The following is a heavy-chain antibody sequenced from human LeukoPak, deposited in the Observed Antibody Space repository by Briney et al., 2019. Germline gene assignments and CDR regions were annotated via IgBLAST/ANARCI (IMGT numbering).Heavy chain of an antibody. CDR2: ISGSGGST. J-gene: IGHJ2*01. Sequence: GGSLRLSCAASGFTFSSYAMSWVRQAPGKGLEWVSAISGSGGSTYYADSVKGRFTISRDNSKNTLYLQMNSLRAEDTAVYYCAKAPARLAVAGRNWYFDLWGRGTLVTVSS. V-gene: IGHV3-23*01. CDR3: AKAPARLAVAGRNWYFDL. D-gene: IGHD6-19*01. CDR1: GFTFSSYA.